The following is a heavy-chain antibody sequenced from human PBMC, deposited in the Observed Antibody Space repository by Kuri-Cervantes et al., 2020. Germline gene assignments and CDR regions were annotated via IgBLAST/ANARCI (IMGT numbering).Heavy chain of an antibody. CDR3: ARAQTTLERFGLDV. V-gene: IGHV3-53*01. CDR2: IYSGGST. J-gene: IGHJ6*02. D-gene: IGHD3-3*01. CDR1: EFTVSTNY. Sequence: GGSLRLSCAASEFTVSTNYMSWVRQAPGKGLEWVSFIYSGGSTYYADSVKGRFTISRDNAKNSLYLQMSSLRAEDTALYYCARAQTTLERFGLDVWGQGTTVTVSS.